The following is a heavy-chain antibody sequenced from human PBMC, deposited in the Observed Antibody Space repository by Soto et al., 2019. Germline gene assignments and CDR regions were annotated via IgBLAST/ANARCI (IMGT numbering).Heavy chain of an antibody. CDR2: IYSGGST. V-gene: IGHV3-66*01. Sequence: PGGSLRLSCAASGFTVSSNYMSWVRQAPGKGLEWVSVIYSGGSTYYADSVKGRFTISRDNSKNTLYLQMNSLRAEDTAVYYCARDKDDYVNWFDPWGQGTLVTVSS. J-gene: IGHJ5*02. D-gene: IGHD4-17*01. CDR1: GFTVSSNY. CDR3: ARDKDDYVNWFDP.